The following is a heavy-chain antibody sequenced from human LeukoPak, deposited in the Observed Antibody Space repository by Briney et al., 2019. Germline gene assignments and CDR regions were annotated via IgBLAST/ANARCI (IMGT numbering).Heavy chain of an antibody. D-gene: IGHD4-17*01. CDR3: SYGDYSMGYFDY. CDR1: GFTFSSYA. CDR2: ISGSGGST. J-gene: IGHJ4*02. Sequence: GGSLRLSCAASGFTFSSYAMSWVRQAPGKWLEWVSAISGSGGSTYYADSVQGRFTISRDNSKNTLYLQMNSLRAEDTAVYYCSYGDYSMGYFDYWGQGTLVTVSS. V-gene: IGHV3-23*01.